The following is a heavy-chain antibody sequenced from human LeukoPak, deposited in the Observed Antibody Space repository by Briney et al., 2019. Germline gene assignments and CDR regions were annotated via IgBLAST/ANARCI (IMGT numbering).Heavy chain of an antibody. CDR2: IYSGGST. V-gene: IGHV3-66*01. CDR1: GFTVSNNY. J-gene: IGHJ1*01. Sequence: GGSLRLSCAASGFTVSNNYMNWVRQAPGKGLEWGSVIYSGGSTSYADSVKGRFTISRDNSRNTVSLQMNTLRAEDTAVYYCARGNSYDSSGYPEYFQNWGQGTLVTVSS. CDR3: ARGNSYDSSGYPEYFQN. D-gene: IGHD3-22*01.